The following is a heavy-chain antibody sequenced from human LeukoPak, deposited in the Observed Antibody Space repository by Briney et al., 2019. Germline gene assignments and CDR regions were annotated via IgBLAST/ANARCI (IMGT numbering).Heavy chain of an antibody. D-gene: IGHD5-24*01. CDR1: GFTFSSYG. CDR2: ISYDGSNK. Sequence: GGSLRLSCAASGFTFSSYGMHWVRQAPGKGLEWVAVISYDGSNKYYADSVKGRFTISRDNSKNTLYLQMNSLRAEDTAVYYCAKEGVEMATSYFDYWGQGTLVAVSS. V-gene: IGHV3-30*18. CDR3: AKEGVEMATSYFDY. J-gene: IGHJ4*02.